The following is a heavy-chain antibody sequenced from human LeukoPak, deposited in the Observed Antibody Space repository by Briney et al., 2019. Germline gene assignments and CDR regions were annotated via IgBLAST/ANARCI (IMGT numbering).Heavy chain of an antibody. CDR1: GGSTINYF. J-gene: IGHJ4*02. V-gene: IGHV4-4*07. Sequence: KTSETLSLTCTVSGGSTINYFRSWIRQPAGRGLEWIGHIYTSGTTHYNPSLKNRVTISLDTSKSQFSLQLNSVTAADSAVYYCARAEGSGSGAYTLDYWGQGTLVTVSS. CDR2: IYTSGTT. CDR3: ARAEGSGSGAYTLDY. D-gene: IGHD3-10*01.